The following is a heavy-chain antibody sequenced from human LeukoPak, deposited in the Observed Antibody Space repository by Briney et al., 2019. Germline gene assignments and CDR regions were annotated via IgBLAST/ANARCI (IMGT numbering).Heavy chain of an antibody. CDR3: ARDLLVVVAATPLDP. D-gene: IGHD2-15*01. CDR1: GYTFPGYY. CDR2: INPNSGGT. Sequence: ASVKVSCKASGYTFPGYYMHWVRQAPGQGLEWMGWINPNSGGTNYAQKFQGRVTMTRDTSISTAYMELSRLRSDDTAVYYCARDLLVVVAATPLDPWGQGTLVTVSS. V-gene: IGHV1-2*02. J-gene: IGHJ5*02.